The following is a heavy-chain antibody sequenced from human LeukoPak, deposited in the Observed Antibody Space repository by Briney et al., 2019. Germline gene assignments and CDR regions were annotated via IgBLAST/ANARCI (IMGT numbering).Heavy chain of an antibody. D-gene: IGHD6-13*01. CDR2: IYSAGST. J-gene: IGHJ4*02. V-gene: IGHV3-53*01. CDR3: ARYGSSWDLDY. Sequence: GSLRLSCAASGFTVSTNYMSWVRQAPGKGLEWVSVIYSAGSTYYADSVKGRFTVSRDNSKNTLYLQMNSLRAEDAAVYYCARYGSSWDLDYWGQGTLVTDSS. CDR1: GFTVSTNY.